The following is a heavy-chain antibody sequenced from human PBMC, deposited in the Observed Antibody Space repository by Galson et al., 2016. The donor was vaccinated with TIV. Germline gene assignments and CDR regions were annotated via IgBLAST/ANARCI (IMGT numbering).Heavy chain of an antibody. J-gene: IGHJ6*03. V-gene: IGHV4-4*07. CDR3: AREKVWGGREAGSEAFPYSFFMDV. CDR2: IDVSGNT. Sequence: SETLSLTCTVSGGSIRSQSWSWIRQPAGKGLEWIGRIDVSGNTDYSPSLKSRVTMSQDTSNNQFSIRLISLTAADTAVYYCAREKVWGGREAGSEAFPYSFFMDVWSKGTTVTISS. CDR1: GGSIRSQS. D-gene: IGHD3-10*01.